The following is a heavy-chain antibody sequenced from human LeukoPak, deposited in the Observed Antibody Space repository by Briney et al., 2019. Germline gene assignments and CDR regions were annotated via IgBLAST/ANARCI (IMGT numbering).Heavy chain of an antibody. CDR2: INPSGGST. V-gene: IGHV1-46*01. D-gene: IGHD6-13*01. CDR1: GYTFTSYY. CDR3: ARESRVISSSWYEADY. Sequence: ASVKVPCKASGYTFTSYYMHWVRQAPGQGLEWMGIINPSGGSTSYAQKFQGRVTMTRDTSTSTVYMELSSLRSEDTAVYYCARESRVISSSWYEADYWGQGTLVTVSS. J-gene: IGHJ4*02.